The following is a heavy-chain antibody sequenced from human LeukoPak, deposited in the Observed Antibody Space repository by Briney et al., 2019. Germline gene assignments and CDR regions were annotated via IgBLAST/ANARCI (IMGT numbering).Heavy chain of an antibody. CDR2: ISYDGSNK. CDR3: AKDDRVVVITRALGY. V-gene: IGHV3-30*18. D-gene: IGHD3-22*01. Sequence: PGGSLRLSCAASGFTFSSYGMHWVRQAPGKGLEWVAVISYDGSNKYYADSVKGRFTISRDNSKNTLYLQMSSLRAEDTAVYYCAKDDRVVVITRALGYWGQGTLVTVSS. J-gene: IGHJ4*02. CDR1: GFTFSSYG.